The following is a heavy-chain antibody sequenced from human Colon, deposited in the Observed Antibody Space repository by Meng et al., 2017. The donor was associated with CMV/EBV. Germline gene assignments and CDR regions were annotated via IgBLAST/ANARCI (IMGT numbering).Heavy chain of an antibody. D-gene: IGHD3-3*01. CDR1: GGSISTFF. CDR3: ARDHPITIFGVVIGWFDP. CDR2: IYYSGGT. V-gene: IGHV4-39*07. Sequence: SETLSLTCTVSGGSISTFFWGWVRQPPGKGLEWIGSIYYSGGTYYNPSLKSRVTISVDTSKNQFSLKLSSVTAADTAVYYCARDHPITIFGVVIGWFDPWGQGTLVTVSS. J-gene: IGHJ5*02.